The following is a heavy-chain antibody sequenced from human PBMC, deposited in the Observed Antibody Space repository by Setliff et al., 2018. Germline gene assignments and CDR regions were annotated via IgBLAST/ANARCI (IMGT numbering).Heavy chain of an antibody. Sequence: SETLSLTCTVSRGSINSHYWSWIRQPAGKGLEWIGRIFGSGSTNYNPSLKSRVTMSIDTSKNQFFLKVRSVTAADTAVYYCARGRGSNNSPEDFDYWGLGTLVTVSS. V-gene: IGHV4-4*07. CDR3: ARGRGSNNSPEDFDY. J-gene: IGHJ4*02. D-gene: IGHD1-1*01. CDR2: IFGSGST. CDR1: RGSINSHY.